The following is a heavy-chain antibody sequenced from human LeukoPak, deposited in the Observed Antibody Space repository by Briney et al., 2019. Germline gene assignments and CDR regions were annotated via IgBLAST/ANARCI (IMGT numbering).Heavy chain of an antibody. Sequence: PGGSLRLSCAASGFTFSSYAMDWVRQAPGKGLEWVSAISGSGGSTYYADSVKGRFTISRDNAKNSLYLQMNSLRVEDTAVYYCARDRGRVAGEYFDYWGQGTLVTVSS. J-gene: IGHJ4*02. D-gene: IGHD6-19*01. CDR2: ISGSGGST. V-gene: IGHV3-23*01. CDR1: GFTFSSYA. CDR3: ARDRGRVAGEYFDY.